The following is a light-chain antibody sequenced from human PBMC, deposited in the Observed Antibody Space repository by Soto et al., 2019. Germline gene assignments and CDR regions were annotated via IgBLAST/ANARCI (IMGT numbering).Light chain of an antibody. V-gene: IGKV3-20*01. Sequence: EIVLTQSPGTLSSSPGERATLSCRASQSVSSSYLAWYQQKRGKAPRLLIYGASRLATGIPERFSGSGSGTDFTLTISSLEPEDFAVYYCQQYGSLPFTFGPGTKVDIK. J-gene: IGKJ3*01. CDR3: QQYGSLPFT. CDR1: QSVSSSY. CDR2: GAS.